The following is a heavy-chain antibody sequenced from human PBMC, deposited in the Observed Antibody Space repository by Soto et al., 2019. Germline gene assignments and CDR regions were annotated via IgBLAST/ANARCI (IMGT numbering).Heavy chain of an antibody. CDR1: GDSIYSNSGA. CDR3: ARAEDGAIVSGMDV. J-gene: IGHJ6*04. V-gene: IGHV6-1*01. CDR2: TYYRSKWYY. D-gene: IGHD1-26*01. Sequence: SQTLSLTCAISGDSIYSNSGAWNWIRQSPSRGLEWLGRTYYRSKWYYGYAASVTGRITINPDTSKNQFSLQLNSVTPEDTAVYCCARAEDGAIVSGMDVWGKGTTVTVSS.